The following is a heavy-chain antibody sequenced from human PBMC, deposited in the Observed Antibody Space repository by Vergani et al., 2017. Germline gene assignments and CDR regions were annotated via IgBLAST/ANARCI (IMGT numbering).Heavy chain of an antibody. D-gene: IGHD5-12*01. J-gene: IGHJ3*01. Sequence: EVDLVESGGGLAQPGGSLRLSCEASGITFWKFGMHWVRQGPGKGLEWVSGISWNSGAVDYADSVRGRFTISRDNAKNSLFLEMNSLRFEDTAVYFCTXGSVNDHDSAGHGYDPYTGFDLWGQGTLVTVSS. V-gene: IGHV3-9*01. CDR2: ISWNSGAV. CDR1: GITFWKFG. CDR3: TXGSVNDHDSAGHGYDPYTGFDL.